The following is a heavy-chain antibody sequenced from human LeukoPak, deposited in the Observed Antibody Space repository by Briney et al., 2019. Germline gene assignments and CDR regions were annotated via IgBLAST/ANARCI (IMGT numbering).Heavy chain of an antibody. CDR3: AKAGYSRPYYYYMDV. D-gene: IGHD5-12*01. V-gene: IGHV3-23*01. CDR1: GFTFSSYA. J-gene: IGHJ6*03. CDR2: ISGSGGST. Sequence: GGSLRLSCAASGFTFSSYAMSWVRQAPGKGLEWVSVISGSGGSTYYADSVKGRFTVSRDNSKDTLSLQMNSLRAEDTAVYYCAKAGYSRPYYYYMDVWGKRTTVTVSS.